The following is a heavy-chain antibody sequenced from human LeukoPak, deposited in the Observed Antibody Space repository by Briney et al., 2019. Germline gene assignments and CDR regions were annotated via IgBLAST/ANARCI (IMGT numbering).Heavy chain of an antibody. CDR1: GFTFSSYA. D-gene: IGHD3-22*01. Sequence: GGSLRLSCAASGFTFSSYAMGWVRQAPGKGLEWVSAISGSGGSTYYADSVKGRFTISRDNSKNTLYLQMNSLRAEDTAVYYCASSNRYYYDSSGYLPDYWGQGTLVTDSS. CDR3: ASSNRYYYDSSGYLPDY. V-gene: IGHV3-23*01. J-gene: IGHJ4*02. CDR2: ISGSGGST.